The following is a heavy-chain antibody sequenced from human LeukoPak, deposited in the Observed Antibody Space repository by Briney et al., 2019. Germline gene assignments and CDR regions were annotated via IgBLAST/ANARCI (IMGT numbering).Heavy chain of an antibody. J-gene: IGHJ4*02. CDR1: GFTFSSYW. CDR3: ARGGYYYDSSVPDFDY. Sequence: GGSLRLSCAASGFTFSSYWVHWVRQAPGKGLVWVSRINSDGSSTSYADSVKGRFTISRDNAKNTLYLQMNSLRAEDTAVYYCARGGYYYDSSVPDFDYWGQGTLVTVSS. V-gene: IGHV3-74*01. CDR2: INSDGSST. D-gene: IGHD3-22*01.